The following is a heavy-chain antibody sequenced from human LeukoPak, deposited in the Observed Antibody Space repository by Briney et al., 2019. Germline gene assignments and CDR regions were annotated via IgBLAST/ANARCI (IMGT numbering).Heavy chain of an antibody. V-gene: IGHV3-11*04. Sequence: KSGGSLRLSCAASGFTFSDFSMNWVRQAPGKGLEWVSFISSTGNTIYYPDSLRGRFTVSRDNAKNSLYLQMSSLRAEDTAVYYCARDQSNDYNRGGLEYWGQGTLVAVSS. J-gene: IGHJ4*02. D-gene: IGHD5-24*01. CDR3: ARDQSNDYNRGGLEY. CDR2: ISSTGNTI. CDR1: GFTFSDFS.